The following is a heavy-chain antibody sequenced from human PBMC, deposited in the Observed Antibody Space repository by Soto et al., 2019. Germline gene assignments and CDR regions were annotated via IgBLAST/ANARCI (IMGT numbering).Heavy chain of an antibody. CDR3: ARGGGQNYYGSGSYYNPHTYYYYYYGLDV. CDR2: INHSGST. Sequence: SETLSLTCAVYGGSFSGYYWSWIRQPPGKGLEWIGEINHSGSTNYNPSLKSRVTISVDTSKNQFSLKLSSVTAADTAVYYCARGGGQNYYGSGSYYNPHTYYYYYYGLDVWGQGTTVTVSS. J-gene: IGHJ6*02. CDR1: GGSFSGYY. V-gene: IGHV4-34*01. D-gene: IGHD3-10*01.